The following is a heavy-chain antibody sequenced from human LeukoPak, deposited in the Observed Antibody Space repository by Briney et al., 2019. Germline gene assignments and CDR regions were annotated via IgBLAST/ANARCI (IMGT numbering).Heavy chain of an antibody. CDR3: AESTYIDWPCCLDY. D-gene: IGHD3-9*01. CDR1: GFTFSSYV. Sequence: GGSLRLSCAASGFTFSSYVMHWVRQAPGKGLEWVAIISYDGSNEYYADSVKGRFTISRDNSKNTLYVQMNSLRAEDMAVYHCAESTYIDWPCCLDYWGQGTLVTVSS. V-gene: IGHV3-30*04. J-gene: IGHJ4*02. CDR2: ISYDGSNE.